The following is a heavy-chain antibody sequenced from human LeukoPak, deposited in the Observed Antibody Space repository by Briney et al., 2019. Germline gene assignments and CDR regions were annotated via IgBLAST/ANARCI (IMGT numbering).Heavy chain of an antibody. J-gene: IGHJ3*02. CDR1: GHSMSSYY. V-gene: IGHV4-59*01. CDR2: LYYSGST. CDR3: ARGDTMVRGVMINDAFDI. Sequence: SQTLSLICTVSGHSMSSYYWSWMRQPRGKGLEGIRYLYYSGSTKYHPSLKGRVTISVDTSKNQFSLKLSPVTAADTALYYRARGDTMVRGVMINDAFDIWGQGTMVTVSS. D-gene: IGHD3-10*01.